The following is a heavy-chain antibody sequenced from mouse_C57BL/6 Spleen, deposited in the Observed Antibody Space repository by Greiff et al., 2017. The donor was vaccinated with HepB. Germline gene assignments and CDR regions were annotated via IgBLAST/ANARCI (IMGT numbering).Heavy chain of an antibody. CDR3: ARRGGTWYYFDY. CDR1: GYTFTSYW. D-gene: IGHD1-1*02. V-gene: IGHV1-50*01. J-gene: IGHJ2*01. Sequence: QVQLKQPGAELVKPGASVKLSCKASGYTFTSYWMQWVKQRPGQGLEWIGEIDPSDSYTNYNQKFKGKATLTVDTSSSTAYMQLSSLTSEDSAVYYCARRGGTWYYFDYWGQGTTLTVSS. CDR2: IDPSDSYT.